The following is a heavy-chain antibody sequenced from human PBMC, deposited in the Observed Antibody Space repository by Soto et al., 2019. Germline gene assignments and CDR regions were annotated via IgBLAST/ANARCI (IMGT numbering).Heavy chain of an antibody. D-gene: IGHD2-15*01. J-gene: IGHJ3*02. Sequence: KQSQTLSLTCAISGDSVSSNSAAWNWIRQSPSRGLEWLGRTYYRSKWYNDYAVSVKSRITINPDTSKNQFSLQLNSVTPEDTAVYYCAREAVFRGYCSGGSCYPDAFDIWGQGTMVTVSS. CDR3: AREAVFRGYCSGGSCYPDAFDI. CDR1: GDSVSSNSAA. CDR2: TYYRSKWYN. V-gene: IGHV6-1*01.